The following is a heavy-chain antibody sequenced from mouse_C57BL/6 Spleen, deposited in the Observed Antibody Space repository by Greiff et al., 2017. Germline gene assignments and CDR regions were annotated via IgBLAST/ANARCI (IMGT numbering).Heavy chain of an antibody. CDR1: GFTFSSYG. Sequence: EVQGVESGGDLVKPGGSLKLSCAASGFTFSSYGMSWVRQTPDKRLEWVATISSGGSYTYYPDSVKGRFTISRDNAKNTLYLQMSSLKSEDTAMYYCARQVDSSGSAWFAYWGQGTLVTVSA. J-gene: IGHJ3*01. D-gene: IGHD3-2*02. CDR3: ARQVDSSGSAWFAY. CDR2: ISSGGSYT. V-gene: IGHV5-6*01.